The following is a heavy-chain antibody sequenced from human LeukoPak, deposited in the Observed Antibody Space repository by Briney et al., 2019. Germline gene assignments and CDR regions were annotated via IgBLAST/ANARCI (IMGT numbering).Heavy chain of an antibody. Sequence: GGSLRLSCAASGFTFSSYAMSWVRQAPGKGLEWVSAISGSGGSTYYADSVKGRFTISRDNSKNTLYLQMNSLRAEDTAVYYCARDGHDYGGNYDYWGQGTLVTVSS. CDR3: ARDGHDYGGNYDY. J-gene: IGHJ4*02. CDR2: ISGSGGST. V-gene: IGHV3-23*01. CDR1: GFTFSSYA. D-gene: IGHD4-23*01.